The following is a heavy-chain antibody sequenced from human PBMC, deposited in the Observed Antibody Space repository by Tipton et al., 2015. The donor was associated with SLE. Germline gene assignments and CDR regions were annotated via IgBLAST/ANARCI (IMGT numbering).Heavy chain of an antibody. J-gene: IGHJ4*02. D-gene: IGHD3-16*02. CDR1: GGSISSGGYS. V-gene: IGHV4-30-2*01. CDR3: ARGKITFGGLMVPFAY. Sequence: TLSLTCAVSGGSISSGGYSWSWLRQPPGKGLEWIGYIYHHGSSYYNPSLESRLTLSVDMSRNQFSLNLTSVTAADTAVYYCARGKITFGGLMVPFAYWGQGMLVTVSS. CDR2: IYHHGSS.